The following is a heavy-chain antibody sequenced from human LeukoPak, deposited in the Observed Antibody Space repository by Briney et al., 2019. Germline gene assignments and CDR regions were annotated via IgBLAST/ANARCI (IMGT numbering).Heavy chain of an antibody. Sequence: SETLSLTCTVSGGSINSYYWSWIRQFPGKGLEWIGYISYSGSTNYNPSLKSRVTISVDTSKNQSSLKLSSVTAADTAVYYCAGDPTSRSSAFDIWGQGTMVTVSS. V-gene: IGHV4-59*01. J-gene: IGHJ3*02. CDR2: ISYSGST. CDR3: AGDPTSRSSAFDI. CDR1: GGSINSYY.